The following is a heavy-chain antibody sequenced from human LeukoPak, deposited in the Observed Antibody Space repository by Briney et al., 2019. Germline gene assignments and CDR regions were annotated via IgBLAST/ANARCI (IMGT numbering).Heavy chain of an antibody. D-gene: IGHD3-22*01. CDR1: GFTFDDYA. Sequence: GGSLRLSCAASGFTFDDYAMHWVRQAPGKGLEWVSLISGDGGSTYYADSVKGRFTISRDNSKNSLYLQMNSLRTEDTALYYCAKDGYYYESSGYYPHFDYWGQGTLVTVSS. CDR3: AKDGYYYESSGYYPHFDY. V-gene: IGHV3-43*02. CDR2: ISGDGGST. J-gene: IGHJ4*02.